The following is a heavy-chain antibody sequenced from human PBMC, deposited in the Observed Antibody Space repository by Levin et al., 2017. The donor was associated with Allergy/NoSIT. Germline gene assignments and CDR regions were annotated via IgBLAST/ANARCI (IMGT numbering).Heavy chain of an antibody. V-gene: IGHV3-21*01. CDR2: ISSGGNYI. CDR3: AKSVTTRLDWFDP. CDR1: GFTFSTYT. Sequence: GGSLRLSCAASGFTFSTYTMNWVRQAPGKGLEWVTSISSGGNYIYYADSVKGRFTVSRDNAGNSVYLVMKSLRDEDTAIYYCAKSVTTRLDWFDPWGRGTRVTVSS. J-gene: IGHJ5*02. D-gene: IGHD4-11*01.